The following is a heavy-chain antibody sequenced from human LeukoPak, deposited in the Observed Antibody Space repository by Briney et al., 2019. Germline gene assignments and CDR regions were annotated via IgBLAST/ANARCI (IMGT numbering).Heavy chain of an antibody. Sequence: YPGGSLRLSCAASGFTFSSYGMHWVRQAPGKGLEWVAFIRYDGSNKYYADSVKGRFTISRDNSKNTLYLQMNSLRAEDTAVYYCAKDRGHFGIAARPPDYWGQGTLVTVSS. CDR2: IRYDGSNK. CDR3: AKDRGHFGIAARPPDY. J-gene: IGHJ4*02. D-gene: IGHD6-6*01. CDR1: GFTFSSYG. V-gene: IGHV3-30*02.